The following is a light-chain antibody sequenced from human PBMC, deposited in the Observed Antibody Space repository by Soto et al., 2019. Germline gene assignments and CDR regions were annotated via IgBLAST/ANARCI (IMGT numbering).Light chain of an antibody. CDR2: GAS. CDR1: QSVSSSY. Sequence: EIVVTQNKGTLSLSPGERATLSCRASQSVSSSYLAWYQQNPCQAPRLLIYGASNRATGIPDRFSGSGSGTDFTLTISRLEPEDFAVYYCQQYGISGTFCQRTKV. CDR3: QQYGISGT. V-gene: IGKV3-20*01. J-gene: IGKJ1*01.